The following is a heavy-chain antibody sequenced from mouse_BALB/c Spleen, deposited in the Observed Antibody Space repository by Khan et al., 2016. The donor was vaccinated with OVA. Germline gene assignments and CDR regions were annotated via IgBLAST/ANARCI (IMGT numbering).Heavy chain of an antibody. CDR2: INPSNGYT. V-gene: IGHV1-4*01. CDR1: GYTFTTYT. D-gene: IGHD2-14*01. J-gene: IGHJ3*01. Sequence: QIQLVQSGAELARPGASVKMSCKASGYTFTTYTMHWVKQRPGQGLEWIGYINPSNGYTNYNQKLKDKSTLTADKSSSTAYMQLSSLTSDYSAVYYCAREGAYYRSDGWFSYWGQGTLVTVSA. CDR3: AREGAYYRSDGWFSY.